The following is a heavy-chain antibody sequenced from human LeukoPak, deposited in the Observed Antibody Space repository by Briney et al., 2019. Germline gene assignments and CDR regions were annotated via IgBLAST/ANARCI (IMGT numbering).Heavy chain of an antibody. CDR2: IYTSGST. V-gene: IGHV4-4*07. Sequence: SETLSLTCTVSGGSISSYYWSWIRQPAGKGLEWIGRIYTSGSTNYNPSLESRVTMSVDTSKNQFSLKLSSVTAADTAVYYCASDKNVLLWFGTHGGAFDIWSQGTMVTVSS. CDR3: ASDKNVLLWFGTHGGAFDI. CDR1: GGSISSYY. J-gene: IGHJ3*02. D-gene: IGHD3-10*01.